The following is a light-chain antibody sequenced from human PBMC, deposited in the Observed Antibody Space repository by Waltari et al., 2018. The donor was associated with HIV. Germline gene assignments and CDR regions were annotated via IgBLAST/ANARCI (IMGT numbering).Light chain of an antibody. CDR1: RGISNY. CDR3: QQYDNLPVT. CDR2: DAS. J-gene: IGKJ4*01. V-gene: IGKV1-33*01. Sequence: IQLTQSPSSLSASVGARVTITCQASRGISNYLNWYQQKPGKAPKLLIYDASNLERGVPSRFSGSGSGTYFTFTISSLQPEDIATYYCQQYDNLPVTFGGGTKVELK.